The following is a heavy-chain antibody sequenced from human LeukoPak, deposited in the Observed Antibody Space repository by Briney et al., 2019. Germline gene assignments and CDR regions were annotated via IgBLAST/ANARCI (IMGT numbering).Heavy chain of an antibody. J-gene: IGHJ4*02. Sequence: PGGSLRLSCAASGFTFSSYWMSWVRQAPGKGLEWVVNIKQDGSEKYYVDSVKGRFTISRDNAKNSLYLQMNSLRAEDTAVYYCAKDPRPYDSSGYYPDYWGQGTLVTVSS. D-gene: IGHD3-22*01. CDR2: IKQDGSEK. CDR3: AKDPRPYDSSGYYPDY. V-gene: IGHV3-7*01. CDR1: GFTFSSYW.